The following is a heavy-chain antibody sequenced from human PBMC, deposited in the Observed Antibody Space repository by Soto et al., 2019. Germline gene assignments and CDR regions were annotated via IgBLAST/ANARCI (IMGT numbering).Heavy chain of an antibody. CDR1: AFSFSYYT. CDR3: ASSLFDTSGYFDH. D-gene: IGHD3-22*01. CDR2: ISSSSDTI. J-gene: IGHJ4*02. Sequence: GAPLRLACAATAFSFSYYTMNCLRQAPGKGLEWISYISSSSDTIYYADSVKGRFTISRDNAKKSLYLQMDSLGAEDTAIYYCASSLFDTSGYFDHWGQGILVTVS. V-gene: IGHV3-48*01.